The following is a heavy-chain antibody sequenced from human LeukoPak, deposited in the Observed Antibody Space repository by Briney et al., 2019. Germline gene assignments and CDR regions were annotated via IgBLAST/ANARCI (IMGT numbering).Heavy chain of an antibody. D-gene: IGHD5-24*01. Sequence: PGGSLRLSCAASGFTFSSYAMSWVSQAPGKGLEWVSAISGSGGSTYYADSVKGRFTISRDNSKNTLYLQMNSLRAEDTAVYYSAKTVEMATISNLEKESDYWGQGTLVTVSS. V-gene: IGHV3-23*01. CDR3: AKTVEMATISNLEKESDY. J-gene: IGHJ4*02. CDR1: GFTFSSYA. CDR2: ISGSGGST.